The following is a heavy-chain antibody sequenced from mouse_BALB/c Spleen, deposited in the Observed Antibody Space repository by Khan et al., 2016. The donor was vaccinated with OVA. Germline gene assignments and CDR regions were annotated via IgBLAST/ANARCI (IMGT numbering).Heavy chain of an antibody. V-gene: IGHV3-2*02. CDR2: ISYSGST. D-gene: IGHD1-2*01. CDR3: ARTARIKY. J-gene: IGHJ2*01. Sequence: EVQLQESGPGLVKPSQSLSLTCTVTGYSITSGYGWNWLRQFPGNKLEWMGYISYSGSTNYNPSLKSRISITRDTSKNQFFLLLNSVTTEDTATYYCARTARIKYWGQGTTLTVSS. CDR1: GYSITSGYG.